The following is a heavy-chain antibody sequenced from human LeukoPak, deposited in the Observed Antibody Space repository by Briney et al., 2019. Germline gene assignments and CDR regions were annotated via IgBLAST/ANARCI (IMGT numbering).Heavy chain of an antibody. Sequence: GGSLRLSCAASGFTFSTYAMSWVRQAPGKRLEWVSGISGSGGSTYYADSVKGRFTISRDNSKNTLYLQMNSLRAEDTAVYYCAKDPTTYYDTSGYGRYNWFDPWGQGTLVTVSS. D-gene: IGHD3-22*01. J-gene: IGHJ5*02. CDR2: ISGSGGST. CDR1: GFTFSTYA. V-gene: IGHV3-23*01. CDR3: AKDPTTYYDTSGYGRYNWFDP.